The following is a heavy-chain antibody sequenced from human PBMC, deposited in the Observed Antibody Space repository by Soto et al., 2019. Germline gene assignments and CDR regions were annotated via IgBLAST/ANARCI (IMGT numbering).Heavy chain of an antibody. CDR2: ISSRGDT. J-gene: IGHJ6*02. CDR3: AREETAWPLAYGLDV. CDR1: GFSFSTYS. D-gene: IGHD2-21*02. Sequence: PGGSLRLSCAASGFSFSTYSMNWVRQAPGKGLEWVSSISSRGDTYYADPVKGRFTISRDNAKNSVSLQMDSLRAEDAAVYYCAREETAWPLAYGLDVWGQGTTVTVSS. V-gene: IGHV3-21*01.